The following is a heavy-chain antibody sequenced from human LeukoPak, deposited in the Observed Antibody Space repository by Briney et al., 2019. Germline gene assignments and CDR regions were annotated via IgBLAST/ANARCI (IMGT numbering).Heavy chain of an antibody. CDR1: DGSISSGGYY. J-gene: IGHJ4*02. Sequence: SETLSLTCTVSDGSISSGGYYWGWIRQHPGKGLEWIGYIYYSGSTYYNPSLKSRVTISVDTSKNQFSLKLSSVTAADTAVYYCARGTDSSGYLHFDYWGQGTLVTVSS. CDR3: ARGTDSSGYLHFDY. CDR2: IYYSGST. D-gene: IGHD3-22*01. V-gene: IGHV4-31*03.